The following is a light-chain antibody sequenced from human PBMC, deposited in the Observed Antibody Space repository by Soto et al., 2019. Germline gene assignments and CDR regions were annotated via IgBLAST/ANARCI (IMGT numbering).Light chain of an antibody. CDR2: KVS. J-gene: IGKJ2*01. CDR3: MQGTHWPPYT. V-gene: IGKV2-30*02. CDR1: QSLKHSDGNTY. Sequence: DVVMTQSPLSLPVTLGQPASISCRSSQSLKHSDGNTYLNWFQQRPGQSPRRLIYKVSIRDSGVPARFSGSGSVTDFTLTISSVEAEDVGVYYCMQGTHWPPYTFGQGTKLEI.